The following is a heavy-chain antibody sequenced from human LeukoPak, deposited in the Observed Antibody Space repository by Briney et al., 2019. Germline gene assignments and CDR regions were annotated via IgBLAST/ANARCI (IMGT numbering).Heavy chain of an antibody. CDR3: ARAAIRLIAAAADFDY. CDR2: INWNGGST. J-gene: IGHJ4*02. D-gene: IGHD6-13*01. CDR1: GFTFDDYG. V-gene: IGHV3-20*04. Sequence: GGSLRLSCAASGFTFDDYGMSWVRQAPGKGLEWVSGINWNGGSTGYADSVKGRFTISRDNAKNSLYLQMNSLRAEDTALYYCARAAIRLIAAAADFDYWGQGTLVTVSS.